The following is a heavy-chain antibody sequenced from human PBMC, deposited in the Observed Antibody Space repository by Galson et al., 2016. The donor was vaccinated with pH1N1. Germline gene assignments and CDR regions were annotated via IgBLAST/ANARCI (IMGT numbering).Heavy chain of an antibody. D-gene: IGHD6-6*01. Sequence: LSLICTVSGGSISSGNYFWTWIRQPAGKGLEWIGRIYTSGSTNYNPSLKSRATISLDTSKNQFSLKLSSVTAADTAVYYCPRQLVVYYYGMDVWGQGTTVTVSS. J-gene: IGHJ6*02. CDR2: IYTSGST. CDR3: PRQLVVYYYGMDV. V-gene: IGHV4-61*02. CDR1: GGSISSGNYF.